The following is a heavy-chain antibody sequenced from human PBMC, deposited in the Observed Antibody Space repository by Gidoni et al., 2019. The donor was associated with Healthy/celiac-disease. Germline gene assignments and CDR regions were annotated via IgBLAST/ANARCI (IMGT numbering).Heavy chain of an antibody. CDR1: GFTFSSYA. CDR3: ARGVNIVATIWSYFDY. V-gene: IGHV3-23*01. CDR2: ISGSGGST. Sequence: EVQLLESGGGLVQPGGSLRLSCAASGFTFSSYAMSWVRQAPGKGLEWVSAISGSGGSTYYADSVKGRFTISRDNSKNTLYLQMNSLRAEDTAVYYCARGVNIVATIWSYFDYWGQGTLVTVSS. D-gene: IGHD5-12*01. J-gene: IGHJ4*02.